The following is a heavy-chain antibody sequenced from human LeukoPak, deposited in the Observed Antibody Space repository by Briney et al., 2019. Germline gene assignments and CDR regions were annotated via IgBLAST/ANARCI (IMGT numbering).Heavy chain of an antibody. CDR3: ARDVFMGPFQH. V-gene: IGHV1-2*02. D-gene: IGHD3-10*01. J-gene: IGHJ1*01. CDR1: GYTFTGYY. Sequence: ASVKVSCKASGYTFTGYYVHWVRQAPGQGLEWMGWINPHSGGINYAQNFQGRVTMTRDTSISTAYMELSRLRSDDTAVYYCARDVFMGPFQHWGQGTLVTVSS. CDR2: INPHSGGI.